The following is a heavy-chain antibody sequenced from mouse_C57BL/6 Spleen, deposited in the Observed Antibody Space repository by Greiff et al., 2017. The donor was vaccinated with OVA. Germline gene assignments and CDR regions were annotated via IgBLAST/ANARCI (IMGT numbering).Heavy chain of an antibody. J-gene: IGHJ2*01. D-gene: IGHD2-1*01. V-gene: IGHV1-26*01. CDR2: INPNNGGT. Sequence: EVKLQQSGPELVKPGASVKISCKASGYTFTDYYMNWVKQSHGKSLEWIGDINPNNGGTSYNQKFKGKATLTVDKSSSTAYMELRSLTSEDSAVYYCARYRGNYPYYFDYWGQGTTLTVSS. CDR1: GYTFTDYY. CDR3: ARYRGNYPYYFDY.